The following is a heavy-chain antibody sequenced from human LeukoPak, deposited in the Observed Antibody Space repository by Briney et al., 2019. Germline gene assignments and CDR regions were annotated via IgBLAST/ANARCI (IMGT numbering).Heavy chain of an antibody. CDR2: ISGSGGST. Sequence: GGSLRLSCAASGFTFSSYAMSWVRQAPGKGLEWVSAISGSGGSTYYADSVKGRFTISRDNSKNTLYLQMNGLRAEDTAVYYCARDLSKSIAVAGTSTTHPHYWGQGTLVTVSS. J-gene: IGHJ4*02. D-gene: IGHD6-19*01. V-gene: IGHV3-23*01. CDR3: ARDLSKSIAVAGTSTTHPHY. CDR1: GFTFSSYA.